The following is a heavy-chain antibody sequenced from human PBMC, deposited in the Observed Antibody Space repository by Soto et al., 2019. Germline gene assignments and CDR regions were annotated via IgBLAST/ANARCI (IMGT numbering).Heavy chain of an antibody. CDR3: AHRQGGYDYKNWFDP. D-gene: IGHD5-12*01. Sequence: SGPTLVNPTQTLTLTCTFSGFSLSISGVGVGWIRQPPGKALEWLALIYWNDDKRYSPSLKSRLTIAKDTSKNQVVLTMTNMDPVDTATDYGAHRQGGYDYKNWFDPWGQGTLVTVSS. J-gene: IGHJ5*02. V-gene: IGHV2-5*01. CDR1: GFSLSISGVG. CDR2: IYWNDDK.